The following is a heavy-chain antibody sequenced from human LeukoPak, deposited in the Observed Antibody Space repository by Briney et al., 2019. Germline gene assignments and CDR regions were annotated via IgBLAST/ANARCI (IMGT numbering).Heavy chain of an antibody. Sequence: SETLSLTCAVSGYSISSGYYWGWIRQPPGTGLEWIGSIYHSGSTCYNPSLKGRVTISVDTSKNQFSLKLSSVTAADTTVYSCARAKDRYSSSWEYFDYWGQGTLVTVSS. CDR2: IYHSGST. CDR3: ARAKDRYSSSWEYFDY. J-gene: IGHJ4*02. D-gene: IGHD6-13*01. V-gene: IGHV4-38-2*01. CDR1: GYSISSGYY.